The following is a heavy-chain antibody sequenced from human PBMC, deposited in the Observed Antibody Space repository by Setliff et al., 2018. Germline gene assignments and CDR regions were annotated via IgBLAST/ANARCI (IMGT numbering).Heavy chain of an antibody. D-gene: IGHD2-2*01. J-gene: IGHJ4*02. CDR2: INNYNFNT. V-gene: IGHV1-18*01. CDR1: GYTFTNYG. Sequence: ASVKVSCKASGYTFTNYGITWVRQAPGQGLEWMGWINNYNFNTNYAQKLQGRVTMTTDTSTSTAYMELRSLRPDDTAIYYCARLVRYCTRTSCQRTSGAELWGQGTLVTVSS. CDR3: ARLVRYCTRTSCQRTSGAEL.